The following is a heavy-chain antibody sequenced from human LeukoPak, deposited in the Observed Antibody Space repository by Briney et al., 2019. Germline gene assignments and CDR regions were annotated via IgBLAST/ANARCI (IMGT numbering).Heavy chain of an antibody. CDR1: GFTFSSYA. CDR2: ISGSGGST. CDR3: AKYPQQLVSYYGMDV. D-gene: IGHD6-13*01. J-gene: IGHJ6*02. V-gene: IGHV3-23*01. Sequence: PGGSLRLSCAASGFTFSSYAMSWVRQAPGKGLEWVSAISGSGGSTYYADSVKGRFTISRDNSKNTLYLQMNSLRAEDTAVYYCAKYPQQLVSYYGMDVWGQGTTVTVSS.